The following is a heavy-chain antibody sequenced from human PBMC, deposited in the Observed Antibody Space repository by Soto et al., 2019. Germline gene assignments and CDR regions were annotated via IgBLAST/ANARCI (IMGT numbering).Heavy chain of an antibody. CDR2: IYSGGST. Sequence: EVQLVESGGGVIQPGGSLRVSCAASGFTVSRSYMSWVRQAPGKGLEWVSVIYSGGSTNYADSVKGRFTISRDNSKNTMYLQMNSLRVEDTAVDYCSRDTYYYDSSGQPYWGQGTLVTVSS. CDR3: SRDTYYYDSSGQPY. CDR1: GFTVSRSY. V-gene: IGHV3-53*01. D-gene: IGHD3-22*01. J-gene: IGHJ4*02.